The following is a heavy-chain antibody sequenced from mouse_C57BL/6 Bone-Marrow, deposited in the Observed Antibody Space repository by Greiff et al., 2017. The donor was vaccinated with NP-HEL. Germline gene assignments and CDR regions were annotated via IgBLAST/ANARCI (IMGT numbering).Heavy chain of an antibody. Sequence: EVKLEESGGDLVKPGGSLKLSCAASGFTFSSYGMSWVRQTPDKRLEWVATISSGGSYTYYPDSVKGRCTISRDNAKNTLYLQMSSLKSEDTAMYYCARHYYGSSHDYWGQGTTLTVSS. V-gene: IGHV5-6*02. CDR3: ARHYYGSSHDY. D-gene: IGHD1-1*01. J-gene: IGHJ2*01. CDR1: GFTFSSYG. CDR2: ISSGGSYT.